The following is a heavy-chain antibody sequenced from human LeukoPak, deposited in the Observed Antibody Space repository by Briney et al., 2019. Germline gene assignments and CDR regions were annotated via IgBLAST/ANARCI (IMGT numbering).Heavy chain of an antibody. CDR1: GFTFSSYG. CDR2: ISYDGSNE. Sequence: GGSLRLSCEGTGFTFSSYGMHWVRQAPGKGLEWVAIISYDGSNEYYADSVKGRFTISRDNSRNTLYLQMNSLRAADTAVYYCARVPAARYFDYWGQGTLVTVSS. J-gene: IGHJ4*02. CDR3: ARVPAARYFDY. V-gene: IGHV3-30*03. D-gene: IGHD6-13*01.